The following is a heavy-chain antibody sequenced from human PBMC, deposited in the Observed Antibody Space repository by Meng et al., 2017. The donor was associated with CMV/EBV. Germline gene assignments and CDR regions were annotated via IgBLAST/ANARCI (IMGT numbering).Heavy chain of an antibody. V-gene: IGHV3-72*01. J-gene: IGHJ6*02. D-gene: IGHD2-2*01. CDR2: TRNKANSYTT. Sequence: GGSLRLSCAASGFTFSDHYMDWVRQAPGKGLEWVGRTRNKANSYTTEYAASVKGRFTISRDNSKNSLYLQMNSLKTEDTAVYYCAREVRVVVVPDAPIPRRGYYYYGMDVWGQGTTVTVSS. CDR1: GFTFSDHY. CDR3: AREVRVVVVPDAPIPRRGYYYYGMDV.